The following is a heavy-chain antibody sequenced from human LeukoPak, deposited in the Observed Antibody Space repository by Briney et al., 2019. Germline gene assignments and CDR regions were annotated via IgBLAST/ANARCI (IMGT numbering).Heavy chain of an antibody. CDR3: ARGIWEMATIPYWYFDI. J-gene: IGHJ2*01. CDR2: ISTSGST. Sequence: SETLSLTCTVSGASISNYYWSWIRPPAGKGLEWIGRISTSGSTNYNPSLNSRVTMSVDTSKNQFSLKLTSVAAADTALYYCARGIWEMATIPYWYFDIWGRGTLVTVSS. CDR1: GASISNYY. D-gene: IGHD5-24*01. V-gene: IGHV4-4*07.